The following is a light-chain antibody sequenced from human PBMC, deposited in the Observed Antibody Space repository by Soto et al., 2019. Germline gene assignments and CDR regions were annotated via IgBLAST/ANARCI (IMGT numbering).Light chain of an antibody. CDR1: SSNIGEGYD. CDR3: VSSDRSLSGAV. J-gene: IGLJ3*02. Sequence: QSVLTQPPSVSGAPGQRVTISCTGSSSNIGEGYDVHWYQQLPGTAPKLLIYGNSNRPSGVPERFSGSKSGTSASLAITGLQAEDEADYYCVSSDRSLSGAVLCGGTKVTVL. CDR2: GNS. V-gene: IGLV1-40*01.